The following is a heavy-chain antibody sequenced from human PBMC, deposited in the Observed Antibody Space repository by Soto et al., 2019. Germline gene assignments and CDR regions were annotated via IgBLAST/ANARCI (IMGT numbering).Heavy chain of an antibody. D-gene: IGHD3-10*01. CDR1: GDTFNFYT. CDR2: TIPMLGMA. CDR3: STNYGSGSTALDY. V-gene: IGHV1-69*02. Sequence: QVQLVQSGAEVKKPGSSVKVSCTASGDTFNFYTITWVRQAPGQGLEWMGRTIPMLGMADYPQKFQGRVTISADKSTIKVYMTLPRLRSEDTAVYYCSTNYGSGSTALDYWGQGTLVTVSS. J-gene: IGHJ4*02.